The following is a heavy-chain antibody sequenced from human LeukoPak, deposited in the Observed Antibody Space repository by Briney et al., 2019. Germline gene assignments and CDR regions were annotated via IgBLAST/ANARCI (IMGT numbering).Heavy chain of an antibody. CDR1: GFTFSSYA. D-gene: IGHD2-2*01. CDR3: AREVLLTYCSSTSCPFDP. Sequence: GGSLRLSCAASGFTFSSYATHWVRQAPGKGLEWVAVISYDGSNKYYADSVKGRFTISRDNSKNTLYLQMNSLRAEDTAVYYCAREVLLTYCSSTSCPFDPWGQGTLVTVSS. J-gene: IGHJ5*02. V-gene: IGHV3-30*04. CDR2: ISYDGSNK.